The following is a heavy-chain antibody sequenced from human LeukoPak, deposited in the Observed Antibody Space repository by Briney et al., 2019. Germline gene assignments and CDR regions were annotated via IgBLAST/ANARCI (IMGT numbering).Heavy chain of an antibody. CDR3: AKDQTPYY. Sequence: GRSLRLSCVASGFIFSSYGMHWVRQAPVKGLEWVAVISYDGSNKYYADSVKGRFTISRDNSKNTLYLQMNSLRAEDTAVYYCAKDQTPYYWGQGTLVIVSS. CDR2: ISYDGSNK. D-gene: IGHD4-23*01. CDR1: GFIFSSYG. J-gene: IGHJ4*02. V-gene: IGHV3-30*18.